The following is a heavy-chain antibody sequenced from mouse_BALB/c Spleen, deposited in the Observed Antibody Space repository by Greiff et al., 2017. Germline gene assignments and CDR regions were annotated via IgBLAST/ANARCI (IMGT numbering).Heavy chain of an antibody. V-gene: IGHV2-6-4*01. CDR3: ARPTTVVAGGNWFAY. CDR2: IWGGGST. Sequence: VMLVESGPGLVAPSQSLSITCTVSGFSLSRYSVHWVRQPPGKGLEWLGMIWGGGSTDYNSALKSRLSISKDNSKSQVFLKMNSLQTDDTAMYYCARPTTVVAGGNWFAYWGQGTLVTVSA. D-gene: IGHD1-1*01. J-gene: IGHJ3*01. CDR1: GFSLSRYS.